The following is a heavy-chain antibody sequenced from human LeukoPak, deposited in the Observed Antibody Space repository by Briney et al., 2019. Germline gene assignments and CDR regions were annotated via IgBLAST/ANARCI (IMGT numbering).Heavy chain of an antibody. CDR2: TYYRSKWYN. CDR3: ARDRDSAGSGWYYRGDAFDI. D-gene: IGHD6-19*01. Sequence: SQTLSLTCAISGDSVSSNSAAWNWIRQSPSRGLEWMGRTYYRSKWYNDYAVSVKSRITINPDTSKNQFSLQLNSVTPEDTAVYYCARDRDSAGSGWYYRGDAFDIWGQGTMVTVSS. CDR1: GDSVSSNSAA. J-gene: IGHJ3*02. V-gene: IGHV6-1*01.